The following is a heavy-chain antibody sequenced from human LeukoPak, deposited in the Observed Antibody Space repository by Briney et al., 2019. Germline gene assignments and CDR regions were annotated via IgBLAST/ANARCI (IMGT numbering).Heavy chain of an antibody. CDR3: ASIAAAGHNWFDP. CDR1: GFTFSSYW. D-gene: IGHD6-13*01. V-gene: IGHV3-74*01. CDR2: INSDGSST. Sequence: GGSLRLSCAASGFTFSSYWMHWVRQVPGKGLVWVSRINSDGSSTSYADSVKGRFTISRDNAKNTLYLQMNSLRAEDTAVYYCASIAAAGHNWFDPWGQGTLVTVSS. J-gene: IGHJ5*02.